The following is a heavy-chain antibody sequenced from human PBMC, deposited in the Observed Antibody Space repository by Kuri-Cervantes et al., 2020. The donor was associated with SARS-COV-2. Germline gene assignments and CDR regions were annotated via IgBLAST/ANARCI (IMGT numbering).Heavy chain of an antibody. Sequence: GESLKISCKGSGYSFTSYWIGWVRQMPGKGLEWVANIKQDGSEKYYVDSVKGRFTISRDNAKNSLYLQMNSLRAEDTAVYYCARETEWESFDYWGQGTLVTVSS. CDR2: IKQDGSEK. CDR1: GYSFTSYW. V-gene: IGHV3-7*01. D-gene: IGHD1-26*01. J-gene: IGHJ4*02. CDR3: ARETEWESFDY.